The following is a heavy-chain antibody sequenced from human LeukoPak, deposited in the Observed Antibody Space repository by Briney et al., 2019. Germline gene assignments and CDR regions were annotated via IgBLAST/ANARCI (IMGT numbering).Heavy chain of an antibody. J-gene: IGHJ4*02. CDR3: AGDAAWGSGGVVTGWAY. D-gene: IGHD4-23*01. V-gene: IGHV1-2*02. Sequence: ASVKVSCKASGYTFTGYYMHWVRQAPGQGLEWMGWINPNSGGTNYAQKFQGRVTMTTDTSTSTAYMELRSLRSDDTAVYYCAGDAAWGSGGVVTGWAYWGQGTLVTVSS. CDR2: INPNSGGT. CDR1: GYTFTGYY.